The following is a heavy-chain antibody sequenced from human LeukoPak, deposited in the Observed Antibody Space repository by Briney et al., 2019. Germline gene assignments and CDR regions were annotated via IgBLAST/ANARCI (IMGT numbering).Heavy chain of an antibody. V-gene: IGHV3-48*04. CDR2: ISSTSSTI. D-gene: IGHD3-22*01. J-gene: IGHJ4*02. CDR3: ARGSYYYDSSY. CDR1: GFSFSSYS. Sequence: PGGSLRLSCAASGFSFSSYSMNWVRQAPGKGLESVSYISSTSSTIYYADSVKGRFTISRDNAKNSLSLQMNSLRAEDTAVYYCARGSYYYDSSYWGPGTLVTVSS.